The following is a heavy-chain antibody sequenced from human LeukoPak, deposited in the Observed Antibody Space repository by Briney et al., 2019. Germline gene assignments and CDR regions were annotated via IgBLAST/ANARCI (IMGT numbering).Heavy chain of an antibody. CDR1: GCTFTSYD. V-gene: IGHV1-8*03. CDR2: MNPNSGNT. D-gene: IGHD2-2*01. CDR3: ARGPLISSRELRDYYYMDV. J-gene: IGHJ6*03. Sequence: ASVKVSCKASGCTFTSYDINWVRQATGQGLEWMGWMNPNSGNTGYAQKFQGRVTITRNTSISTAYMELSSLRSEDTAVYYCARGPLISSRELRDYYYMDVWGKGTTVTVSS.